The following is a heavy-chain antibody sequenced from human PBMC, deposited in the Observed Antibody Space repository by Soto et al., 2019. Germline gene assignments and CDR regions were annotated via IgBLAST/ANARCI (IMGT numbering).Heavy chain of an antibody. J-gene: IGHJ6*02. D-gene: IGHD3-3*01. Sequence: QVQLVQSGAEVKKPGASVKVSCKVSGYTLTELSMHWVRQAPGKGLEWMGGFDPEDGETIYAQKFQGRVTMTEDTSTDTAYMELSSLRSEDTAVYYCATALPIFVVVRYYYYGMDVWGLGTTVTVSS. CDR3: ATALPIFVVVRYYYYGMDV. CDR1: GYTLTELS. CDR2: FDPEDGET. V-gene: IGHV1-24*01.